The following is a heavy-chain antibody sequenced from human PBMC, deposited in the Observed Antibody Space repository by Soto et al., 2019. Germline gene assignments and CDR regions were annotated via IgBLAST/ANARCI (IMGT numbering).Heavy chain of an antibody. CDR2: VRQDDNER. D-gene: IGHD2-15*01. CDR1: GFSFNEYW. V-gene: IGHV3-7*05. Sequence: PGESLTLSCAASGFSFNEYWITWVRQAPGRGLEWVANVRQDDNERYYVDSVKGRFTISRDNAQSSLYLQMNNLRAEDTAVYYCARPSGYCSGGSCFPFDRWGQGALVTVSS. J-gene: IGHJ5*02. CDR3: ARPSGYCSGGSCFPFDR.